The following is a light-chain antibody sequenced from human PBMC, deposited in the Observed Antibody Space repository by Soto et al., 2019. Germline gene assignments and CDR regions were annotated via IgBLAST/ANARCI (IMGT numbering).Light chain of an antibody. V-gene: IGLV2-14*01. Sequence: QSALTQPASVSGSPGQSITISCTGTSSDVGGYKYVSWFQQHPGPAPKLMIYEISNRPSGVSNPVSGSKSGTTASLTISRLQAEDEAYYYCCAYTSGGYVFGTGTKLTVL. CDR1: SSDVGGYKY. CDR2: EIS. CDR3: CAYTSGGYV. J-gene: IGLJ1*01.